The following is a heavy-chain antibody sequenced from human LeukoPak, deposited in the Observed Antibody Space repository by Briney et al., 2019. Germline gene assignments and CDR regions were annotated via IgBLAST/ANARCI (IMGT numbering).Heavy chain of an antibody. J-gene: IGHJ5*02. CDR1: GGPIVVPF. CDR3: TGYAADSSTYYQWFDP. V-gene: IGHV4-59*08. CDR2: TSYGGNT. D-gene: IGHD3-22*01. Sequence: SETLSLTYSVSGGPIVVPFFHWLRQTPATGLEWIGYTSYGGNTRYTPSLESRVSMSIDTSKRQFSLKLHSVTAADSAVYYCTGYAADSSTYYQWFDPWGQGTLVTVSS.